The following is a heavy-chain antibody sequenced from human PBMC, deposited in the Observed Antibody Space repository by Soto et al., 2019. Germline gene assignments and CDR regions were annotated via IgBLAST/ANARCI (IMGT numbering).Heavy chain of an antibody. V-gene: IGHV3-21*01. CDR3: ARDRSVLRFLEWLSVAMDV. Sequence: LARVSSISSSSSYIYYADSVKGRFTISRDNAKNSLYLQMNSLRAEDTAVYYCARDRSVLRFLEWLSVAMDVWGQGTKVTVPQ. D-gene: IGHD3-3*01. J-gene: IGHJ6*01. CDR2: ISSSSSYI.